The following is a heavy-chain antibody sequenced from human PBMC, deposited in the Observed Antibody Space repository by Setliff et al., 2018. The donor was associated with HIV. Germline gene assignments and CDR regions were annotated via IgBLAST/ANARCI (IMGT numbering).Heavy chain of an antibody. CDR3: ARLGDYDSSGYSWFDY. J-gene: IGHJ4*02. CDR2: IYYSGST. Sequence: PSETLSLTCNVSSGSVNNYWWTWIRQPPGKGLEWIGYIYYSGSTYYNPSLKSRVTISVDTSKNQFFLMLSSVTAADTAVYYCARLGDYDSSGYSWFDYWGQGTLVTVSS. CDR1: SGSVNNYW. V-gene: IGHV4-59*02. D-gene: IGHD3-22*01.